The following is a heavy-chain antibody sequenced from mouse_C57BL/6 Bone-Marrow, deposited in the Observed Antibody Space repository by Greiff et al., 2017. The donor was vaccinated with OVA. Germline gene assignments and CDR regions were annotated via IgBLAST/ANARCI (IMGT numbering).Heavy chain of an antibody. D-gene: IGHD2-1*01. Sequence: EVKLMESGGDLVKPGGSLKLSCAASGFTFSSYGMSWVRQTPDKRLEWVATLSSGGSYTYYPDSVKGRFTISRDNAKNTLYLQMSSMKSEDTAMDYCARVYGNYESYAMDYRGQGTSVTVAS. J-gene: IGHJ4*01. V-gene: IGHV5-6*01. CDR3: ARVYGNYESYAMDY. CDR1: GFTFSSYG. CDR2: LSSGGSYT.